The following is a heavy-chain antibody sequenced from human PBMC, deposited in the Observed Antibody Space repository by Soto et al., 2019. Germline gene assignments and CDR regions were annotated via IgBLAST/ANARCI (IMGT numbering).Heavy chain of an antibody. CDR3: ARTTEGIAAAGAVSYFDY. CDR1: GYTFTSYG. V-gene: IGHV1-18*01. J-gene: IGHJ4*02. D-gene: IGHD6-13*01. Sequence: QVQLVQSGAEVKKPGASVKVSCKASGYTFTSYGITWVRQAPAQGLEWMGWISAYNGHTNDAQKLQGRVTMTTDTSTSTYYMELRSLRSDDTAVYYCARTTEGIAAAGAVSYFDYWGQGTLVTVSS. CDR2: ISAYNGHT.